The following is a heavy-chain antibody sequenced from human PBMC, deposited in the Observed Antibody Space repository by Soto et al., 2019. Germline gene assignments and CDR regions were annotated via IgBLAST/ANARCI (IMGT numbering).Heavy chain of an antibody. Sequence: PGGSLRLSCAASGFTFSDYYMSWIRQAPGKGLEWVSYISSSGSTIYYADSVKGRFTISRDNAKNSLYLQMNSLRAEDTAVYYCARVHRKTYYYDSSGYCYDYWGQGTLVTVSS. J-gene: IGHJ4*02. V-gene: IGHV3-11*01. CDR3: ARVHRKTYYYDSSGYCYDY. CDR2: ISSSGSTI. CDR1: GFTFSDYY. D-gene: IGHD3-22*01.